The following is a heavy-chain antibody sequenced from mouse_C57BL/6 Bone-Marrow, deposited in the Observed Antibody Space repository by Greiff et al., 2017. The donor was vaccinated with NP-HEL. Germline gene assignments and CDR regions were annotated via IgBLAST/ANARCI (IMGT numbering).Heavy chain of an antibody. CDR2: LYPGDGDT. D-gene: IGHD1-1*01. V-gene: IGHV1-82*01. Sequence: QVQLQQSGPELVKPGASVKISCKASGYAFSSSWMNWVKQRPGKGLEWIGRLYPGDGDTNYNGKFKGKATLTAAKSSSTAYMQLSSLTSEDSAVYFCARWDTTVVADWYFDVWGTGTTVTVSS. CDR3: ARWDTTVVADWYFDV. CDR1: GYAFSSSW. J-gene: IGHJ1*03.